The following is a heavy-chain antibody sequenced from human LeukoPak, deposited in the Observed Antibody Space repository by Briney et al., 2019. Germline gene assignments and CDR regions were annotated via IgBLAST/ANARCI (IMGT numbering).Heavy chain of an antibody. CDR3: ARDCSGGTCYLGVVDY. D-gene: IGHD2-15*01. V-gene: IGHV4-4*07. CDR1: SGSLSSSY. J-gene: IGHJ4*02. Sequence: SSETLSLTCTLSSGSLSSSYWSWIRQPAGKGLEWIGRIYTSGSTNYNPSLKSRVTMSVDTSKNQFSLKLRSVTAADAAVYYCARDCSGGTCYLGVVDYWGQGILVTVSS. CDR2: IYTSGST.